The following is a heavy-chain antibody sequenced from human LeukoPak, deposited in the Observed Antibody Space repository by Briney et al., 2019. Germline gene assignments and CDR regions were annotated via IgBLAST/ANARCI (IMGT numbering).Heavy chain of an antibody. CDR1: GAPISSNNW. Sequence: SETLSLTCAVSGAPISSNNWWWSWVRQPPGKGLEWIGEIYHSGSTNYNPSLKSRVTMSVDKSKNQFSLKLSSVTAADTAVYYCARDQAENWFDPWGQGTLVTVSS. V-gene: IGHV4-4*02. CDR3: ARDQAENWFDP. J-gene: IGHJ5*02. CDR2: IYHSGST.